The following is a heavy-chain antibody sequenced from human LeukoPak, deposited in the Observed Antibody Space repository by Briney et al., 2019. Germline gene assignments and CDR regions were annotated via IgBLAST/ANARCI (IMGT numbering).Heavy chain of an antibody. D-gene: IGHD1-1*01. Sequence: GASVKVSCKASGYTFTGYYMHWVRQAPGQGLEWMGRINPNSGGTNYAQKFQGRVTMTRDTSVSTAYMELSRLRSDDTAVYYCANDSGDWNDGGYWGQGTLVTVSS. V-gene: IGHV1-2*06. CDR3: ANDSGDWNDGGY. CDR1: GYTFTGYY. CDR2: INPNSGGT. J-gene: IGHJ4*02.